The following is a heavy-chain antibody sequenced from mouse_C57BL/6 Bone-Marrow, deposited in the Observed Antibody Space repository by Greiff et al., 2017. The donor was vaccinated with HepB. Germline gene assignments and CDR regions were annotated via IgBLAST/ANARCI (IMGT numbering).Heavy chain of an antibody. V-gene: IGHV4-1*01. CDR1: GVDFGRYW. J-gene: IGHJ3*01. CDR2: INPDSSTI. CDR3: ARMSALGRFAY. Sequence: EASGVDFGRYWMSWVRRAPGKGLEWIGEINPDSSTINYAPSLKDKFIISRDNAKNTLYLQMSKVRSEDTALYYCARMSALGRFAYWGQGTLVTVSA. D-gene: IGHD4-1*01.